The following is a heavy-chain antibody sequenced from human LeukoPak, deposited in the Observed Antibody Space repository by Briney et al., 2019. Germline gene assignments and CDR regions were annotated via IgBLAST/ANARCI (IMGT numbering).Heavy chain of an antibody. Sequence: ASVKVSCKASGYTFTGYYIHWVRQAPGQGLEWMGWINSNSGDTNYAQKFQGRVTMTRDTSISTAYMELSRLRSDDTAVYYCAREPHYDLLTGYALGYLDLWGRGTLLTVSS. V-gene: IGHV1-2*02. CDR3: AREPHYDLLTGYALGYLDL. CDR1: GYTFTGYY. CDR2: INSNSGDT. J-gene: IGHJ2*01. D-gene: IGHD3-9*01.